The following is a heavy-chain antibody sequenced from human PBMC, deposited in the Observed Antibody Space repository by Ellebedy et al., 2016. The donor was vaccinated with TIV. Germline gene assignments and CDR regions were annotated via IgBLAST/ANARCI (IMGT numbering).Heavy chain of an antibody. CDR2: IYSGGNT. D-gene: IGHD3-22*01. CDR3: ARVRYYYDSSGYLKYYGMDV. Sequence: PGGSLRLSCVASGFTVTSNYMTWVRQAPGKGLEWVSIIYSGGNTYYTDSVKGRFTISRHNSKNTFYLQMNSLRAEYTAMYYCARVRYYYDSSGYLKYYGMDVWGPGTTVTVSS. V-gene: IGHV3-53*04. J-gene: IGHJ6*02. CDR1: GFTVTSNY.